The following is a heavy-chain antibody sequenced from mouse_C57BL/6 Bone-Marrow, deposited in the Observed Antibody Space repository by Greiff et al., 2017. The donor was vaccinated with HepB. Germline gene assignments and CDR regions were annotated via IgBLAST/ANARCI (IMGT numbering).Heavy chain of an antibody. D-gene: IGHD1-1*02. J-gene: IGHJ2*01. Sequence: VQLQQSGPGLVQPSQSLSITCTVSGFSLTSYGVHWVRQSPGKGLEWLGVIWSGGGTDYNAAFISRLSISKDNSKSQVFFKMNSLQADDTAIYYCARNMDGYFDYWGQGTTLTVSS. V-gene: IGHV2-2*01. CDR3: ARNMDGYFDY. CDR1: GFSLTSYG. CDR2: IWSGGGT.